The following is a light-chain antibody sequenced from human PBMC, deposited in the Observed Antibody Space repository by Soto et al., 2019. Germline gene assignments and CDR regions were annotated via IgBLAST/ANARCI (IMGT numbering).Light chain of an antibody. CDR1: QSVLYDFNNKNY. Sequence: DIVMTQSPEFLGVSLGERATINCQSNQSVLYDFNNKNYLAWYQQKRGLAPRLLIYDASIRATGIPDRFSGSGSGTDFTLTIDSLQPEDFATYFCQQTNTAPWTFGQGTKVDIK. V-gene: IGKV4-1*01. J-gene: IGKJ1*01. CDR3: QQTNTAPWT. CDR2: DAS.